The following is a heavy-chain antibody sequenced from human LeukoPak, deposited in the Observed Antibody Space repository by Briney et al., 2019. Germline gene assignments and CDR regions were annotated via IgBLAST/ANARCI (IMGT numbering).Heavy chain of an antibody. V-gene: IGHV1-18*01. Sequence: ASVKVSCKASGYTFTSYGISWVRQAPGQGLEWMGWISAYNGNTNYAQKFQGRVTMTRDTSISTAYMELSRLRSDDTAVYYCARDHYGDLGAFDIWGQGTMVTVSS. CDR2: ISAYNGNT. CDR1: GYTFTSYG. D-gene: IGHD3-10*01. CDR3: ARDHYGDLGAFDI. J-gene: IGHJ3*02.